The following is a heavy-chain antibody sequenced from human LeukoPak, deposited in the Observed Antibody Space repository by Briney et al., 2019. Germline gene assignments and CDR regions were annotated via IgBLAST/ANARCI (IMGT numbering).Heavy chain of an antibody. J-gene: IGHJ4*02. V-gene: IGHV1-46*01. D-gene: IGHD3-22*01. CDR1: GYTFTSYH. Sequence: ASVKVSCKASGYTFTSYHMHWVRQAPGQGLEWIGVINPSGGTTNYAQKFQGRVTMTRDTSTSTVYMELSSLRNEDTAVYYCARHDSSGYIYRSFDYWGQGTLVTVSS. CDR3: ARHDSSGYIYRSFDY. CDR2: INPSGGTT.